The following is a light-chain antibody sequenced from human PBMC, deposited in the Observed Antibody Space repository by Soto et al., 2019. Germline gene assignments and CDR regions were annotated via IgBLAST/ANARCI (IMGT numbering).Light chain of an antibody. Sequence: QSVLTQPASVSGSPGQSITISCTGTSSDIGDYDYVSWYQHLPGKAPKLLIYDDNKRPSGIPDRFSGSKSGTSATLGITGCQTGDEADYYCGSWDSSLSAYVFGTGTKLTVL. CDR2: DDN. CDR3: GSWDSSLSAYV. V-gene: IGLV1-51*01. J-gene: IGLJ1*01. CDR1: SSDIGDYDY.